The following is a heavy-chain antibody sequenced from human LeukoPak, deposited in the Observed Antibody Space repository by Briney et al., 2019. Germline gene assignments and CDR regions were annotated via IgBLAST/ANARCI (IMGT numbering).Heavy chain of an antibody. CDR2: IYYSGST. CDR3: ARSRSSTSWTYYFDY. V-gene: IGHV4-31*03. Sequence: SETLSLTYTVSGGSISSGGYYWSWIRQHPGKGLEWIGYIYYSGSTYYNPSLKSRVTISVDTSKNQFSLKLSSVTAADTAVYYCARSRSSTSWTYYFDYWGQGTLVTVSS. J-gene: IGHJ4*02. D-gene: IGHD2-2*01. CDR1: GGSISSGGYY.